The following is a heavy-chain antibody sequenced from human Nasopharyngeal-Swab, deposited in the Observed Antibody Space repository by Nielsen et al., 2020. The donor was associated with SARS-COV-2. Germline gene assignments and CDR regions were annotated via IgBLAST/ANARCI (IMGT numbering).Heavy chain of an antibody. J-gene: IGHJ4*02. CDR2: IVPILGIV. D-gene: IGHD5-24*01. V-gene: IGHV1-69*04. Sequence: PVKVSCKASGGTFKTFSINWVRQAPGQGLQWMGRIVPILGIVNYAQRFQGRVTFTADESTSTAYMDLSSLRSDDAAVYYCARDQEMATAAYSDWGQGTLVTVSS. CDR1: GGTFKTFS. CDR3: ARDQEMATAAYSD.